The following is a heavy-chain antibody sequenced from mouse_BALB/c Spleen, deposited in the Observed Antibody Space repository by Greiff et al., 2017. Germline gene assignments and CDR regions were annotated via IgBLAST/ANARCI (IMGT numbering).Heavy chain of an antibody. CDR1: GYTFTSYW. CDR2: INPSTGYT. D-gene: IGHD2-4*01. J-gene: IGHJ4*01. Sequence: QVQLQQSGAELAKPGASVKMSCKASGYTFTSYWMHWVKQRPGQGLEWIGYINPSTGYTEYNQKFKDKATLTADKSSSTAYMQLSSLTSEDSAVYYCARRGVYYDYYYAMDYWGQGTSVTVSS. CDR3: ARRGVYYDYYYAMDY. V-gene: IGHV1-7*01.